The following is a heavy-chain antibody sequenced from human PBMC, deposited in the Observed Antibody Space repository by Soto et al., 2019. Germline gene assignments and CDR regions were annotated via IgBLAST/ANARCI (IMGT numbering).Heavy chain of an antibody. CDR2: ITHSGST. V-gene: IGHV4-34*01. Sequence: AETLSLTCAVYGWSFSGYYWSWVRQPPGKGLEWVAEITHSGSTNYNAALERRVTISVDTSKNQSSLKLSSVTAADTAVYYCARGPLYSGSYFSVDYWGQGTMVTVSS. CDR1: GWSFSGYY. J-gene: IGHJ4*02. D-gene: IGHD1-26*01. CDR3: ARGPLYSGSYFSVDY.